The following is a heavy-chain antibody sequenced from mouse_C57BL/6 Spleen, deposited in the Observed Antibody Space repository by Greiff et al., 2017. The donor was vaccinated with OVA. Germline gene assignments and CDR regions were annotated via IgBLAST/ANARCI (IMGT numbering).Heavy chain of an antibody. CDR1: GYTFPSYW. CDR3: ARSPYYDYDRAMDY. CDR2: IDPSDSYT. V-gene: IGHV1-59*01. Sequence: QVQLKQPGAELVRPGTSVKLSCKASGYTFPSYWMHWVKQRPGQGLEWIGVIDPSDSYTNYNQKFKGKATLTVDTSSSTAYMQLSSLTSEDSAVYYCARSPYYDYDRAMDYWGQGTSVTVSS. D-gene: IGHD2-4*01. J-gene: IGHJ4*01.